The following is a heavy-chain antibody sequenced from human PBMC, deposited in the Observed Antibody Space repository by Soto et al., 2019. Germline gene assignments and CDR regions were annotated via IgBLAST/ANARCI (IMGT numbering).Heavy chain of an antibody. CDR1: GYTFSVYH. CDR3: AKELQRGMDV. D-gene: IGHD4-4*01. J-gene: IGHJ6*02. CDR2: VPPNSGGT. V-gene: IGHV1-2*02. Sequence: QVHLVQSGAEVKQPGASVKVSCKASGYTFSVYHMHWVRQAPGQGLEWMGWVPPNSGGTNYAQSVEGRVTMARATSINTAYMERSRLRADDTALYYCAKELQRGMDVWGQGTTVTVSS.